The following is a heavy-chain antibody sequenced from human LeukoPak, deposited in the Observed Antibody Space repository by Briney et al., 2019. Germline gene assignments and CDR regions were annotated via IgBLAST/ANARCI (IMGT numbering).Heavy chain of an antibody. Sequence: PSETLSLTCNVSGGSMNIYFWTWIRQPPGKGLEWVGSISSSDGSADYNPSLKSRLTMSVDTPNNQFSLRLTSVTAADTAVYYCARHLGYCSSTSCFGAFDIWGQGTMVTVSS. CDR2: ISSSDGSA. CDR1: GGSMNIYF. V-gene: IGHV4-4*08. J-gene: IGHJ3*02. D-gene: IGHD2-2*01. CDR3: ARHLGYCSSTSCFGAFDI.